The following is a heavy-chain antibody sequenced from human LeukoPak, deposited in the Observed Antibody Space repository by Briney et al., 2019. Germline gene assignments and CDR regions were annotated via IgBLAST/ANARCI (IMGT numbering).Heavy chain of an antibody. D-gene: IGHD1-1*01. J-gene: IGHJ4*02. Sequence: GRSLRLSCAASGFTFSSYVMHWVRQAPGKGLEWVAIISYDGSNEYYADSVKGRFTISRDNSKNTLYLQMNSLRAADTAVYYCARDRVLDYWGQGTLVTVSS. V-gene: IGHV3-30*04. CDR2: ISYDGSNE. CDR3: ARDRVLDY. CDR1: GFTFSSYV.